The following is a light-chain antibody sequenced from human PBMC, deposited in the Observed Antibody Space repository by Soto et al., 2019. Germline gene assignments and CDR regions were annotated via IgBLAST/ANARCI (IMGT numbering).Light chain of an antibody. CDR1: QSVSSN. CDR3: QQYTNWPRT. CDR2: GAS. Sequence: EIVMTQSPATLSVSPGERATLSCRASQSVSSNFACYQQKPGQAPRLLIYGASTRATGSPARFSGSGSGTEFTLTISSLQSEDFAVYYCQQYTNWPRTFGQGTKVEIK. J-gene: IGKJ1*01. V-gene: IGKV3-15*01.